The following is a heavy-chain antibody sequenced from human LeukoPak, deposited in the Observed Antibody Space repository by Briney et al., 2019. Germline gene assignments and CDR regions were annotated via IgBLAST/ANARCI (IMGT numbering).Heavy chain of an antibody. CDR2: ISSSGGTI. Sequence: PGGSLRLSCAASGFTFGDYHMSWIRQASGKGLEWVSYISSSGGTISYADSVKGRFTISRDNAKKSLYLQMNSLRAEDTAVYYCARGPVSSSGFFGYWGQGTLVTVSS. CDR3: ARGPVSSSGFFGY. V-gene: IGHV3-11*01. J-gene: IGHJ4*02. D-gene: IGHD6-19*01. CDR1: GFTFGDYH.